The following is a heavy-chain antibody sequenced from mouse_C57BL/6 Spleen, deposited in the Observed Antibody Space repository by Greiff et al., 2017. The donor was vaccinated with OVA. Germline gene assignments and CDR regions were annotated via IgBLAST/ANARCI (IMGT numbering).Heavy chain of an antibody. V-gene: IGHV1-64*01. CDR1: GYTFTSYW. CDR3: AREWGYGSDWYFDV. D-gene: IGHD1-1*01. J-gene: IGHJ1*03. Sequence: LQESGAELVKPGASVKLSCKASGYTFTSYWMHWVKQRPGQGLEWIGMIHPNSGSTNYNEKFKSKATLTVDKSSSTAYMQLSSLTSEDSAVYYCAREWGYGSDWYFDVWGTGTTVTVSS. CDR2: IHPNSGST.